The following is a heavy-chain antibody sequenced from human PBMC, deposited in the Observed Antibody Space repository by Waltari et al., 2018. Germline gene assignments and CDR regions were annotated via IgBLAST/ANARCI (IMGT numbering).Heavy chain of an antibody. Sequence: QVQLVESVGGVVQPGRSLRLSCAASEFTFSSYAMHWVRQAPGKGLEWVAVISYNERNIYYVDSVKGRFAISRDNSKKMLYLQMNSLRPEDTAVYYCARDYCDRTNCHGMDVWGQGTTVTVSS. V-gene: IGHV3-30*09. CDR3: ARDYCDRTNCHGMDV. CDR1: EFTFSSYA. CDR2: ISYNERNI. D-gene: IGHD3-22*01. J-gene: IGHJ6*02.